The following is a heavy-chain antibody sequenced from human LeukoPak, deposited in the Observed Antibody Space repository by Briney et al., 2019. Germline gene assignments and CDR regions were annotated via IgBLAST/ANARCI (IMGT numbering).Heavy chain of an antibody. V-gene: IGHV4-4*07. CDR1: GGSISSYY. D-gene: IGHD2-21*01. CDR3: ARAATSKHGGDSYNWFDP. CDR2: IYTSGST. J-gene: IGHJ5*02. Sequence: SETLSLTCTVSGGSISSYYWSWIRQPAGKGLEWIGRIYTSGSTNYNPSLKSRVTMSVDTSKNQFSLKLSSVTAADTAVYYCARAATSKHGGDSYNWFDPWGQGTLVTVSS.